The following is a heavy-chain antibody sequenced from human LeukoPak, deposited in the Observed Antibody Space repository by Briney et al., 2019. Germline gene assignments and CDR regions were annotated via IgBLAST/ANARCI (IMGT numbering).Heavy chain of an antibody. CDR1: GGSFSNYY. D-gene: IGHD3-3*01. CDR2: INHRGST. J-gene: IGHJ1*01. CDR3: ARDDYDFWSGSSH. V-gene: IGHV4-34*01. Sequence: SETLSLTCAVYGGSFSNYYWSWIRQPPGKGLEWIGEINHRGSTNYNPSLKSRVTISVETSKNQFSLKLSSVTAADTAVYYCARDDYDFWSGSSHWGQGTLVTVSS.